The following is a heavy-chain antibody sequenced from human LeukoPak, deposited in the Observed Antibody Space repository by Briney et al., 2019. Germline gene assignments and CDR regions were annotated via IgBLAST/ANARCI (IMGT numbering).Heavy chain of an antibody. Sequence: SVKVSCKASGFTFTSSAMQWVRQARGQRLEWIGWIVVGSGNTNYAQKFQERVTITRDMSTSTAYMELSSLRSEDTAVYYCATSRIAVAGTGLDYWGQGTLVTVSS. CDR1: GFTFTSSA. V-gene: IGHV1-58*02. J-gene: IGHJ4*02. D-gene: IGHD6-19*01. CDR3: ATSRIAVAGTGLDY. CDR2: IVVGSGNT.